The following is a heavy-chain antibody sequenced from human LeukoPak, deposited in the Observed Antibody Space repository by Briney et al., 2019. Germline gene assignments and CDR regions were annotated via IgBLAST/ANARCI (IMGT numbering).Heavy chain of an antibody. CDR1: GYTFTGYY. D-gene: IGHD4-17*01. CDR2: INPNSGGT. V-gene: IGHV1-2*06. J-gene: IGHJ4*02. Sequence: ASVKVSCKASGYTFTGYYMHWVRQAPGQGLEWMGRINPNSGGTNYAQKFQGRVTMTRDTSISTAYMELSRLRSDDTAVYYCAREENYGDYNVGYFDYWGQGTLVTVSS. CDR3: AREENYGDYNVGYFDY.